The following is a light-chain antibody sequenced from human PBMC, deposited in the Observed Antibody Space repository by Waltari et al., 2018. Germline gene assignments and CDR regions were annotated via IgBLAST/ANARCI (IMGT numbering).Light chain of an antibody. CDR3: QLRTGWPMT. Sequence: LSCRASQSVSNSLAWYRQKPGQAPSLLIYDASTRAAGIPDRFSGSGSGTDFTLTIISLEPEDFAVYYCQLRTGWPMTFGQGTRLEIK. J-gene: IGKJ5*01. CDR2: DAS. CDR1: QSVSNS. V-gene: IGKV3-11*01.